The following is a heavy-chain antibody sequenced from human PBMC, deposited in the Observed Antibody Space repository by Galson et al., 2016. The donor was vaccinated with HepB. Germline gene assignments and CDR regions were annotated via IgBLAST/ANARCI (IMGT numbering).Heavy chain of an antibody. CDR1: GYTFTNYY. V-gene: IGHV1-46*01. D-gene: IGHD6-19*01. J-gene: IGHJ4*02. CDR2: INPTGSST. CDR3: ARSPQWLEHFDY. Sequence: SVKVSCKASGYTFTNYYMHWVRQAPGQGLQWMGIINPTGSSTSYAQKFQGRVTLTRDTSTSTGYMELSSLRSEDTAVYYCARSPQWLEHFDYWGQGTLVTVSS.